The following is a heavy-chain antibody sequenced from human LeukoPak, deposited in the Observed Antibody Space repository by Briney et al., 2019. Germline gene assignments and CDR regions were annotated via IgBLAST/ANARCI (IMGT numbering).Heavy chain of an antibody. J-gene: IGHJ6*03. CDR2: ISGSGGST. CDR1: GFTFSSYA. D-gene: IGHD1-26*01. Sequence: GGSLRLSCAASGFTFSSYAMSWVRQAPGKGLEWVSAISGSGGSTYYADSVKGRFTISRDNSKNTLYLQMNSLRAEDTAVYYCARNSGSYSVYYYYYMDVWGKGTTVTVSS. CDR3: ARNSGSYSVYYYYYMDV. V-gene: IGHV3-23*01.